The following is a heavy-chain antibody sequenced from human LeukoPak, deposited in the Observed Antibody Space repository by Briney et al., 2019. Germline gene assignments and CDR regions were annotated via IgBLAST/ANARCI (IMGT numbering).Heavy chain of an antibody. V-gene: IGHV1-2*02. J-gene: IGHJ4*02. D-gene: IGHD3-10*01. CDR2: ITPNSGGT. CDR3: ARDRMVRGVIIPPYYLDY. CDR1: GYTFTCYY. Sequence: ASVKVSCKASGYTFTCYYIHWVRQAPGQGLEWMGWITPNSGGTTFAQKFQGRVTMTRDTSLSTAYMELSRLTSDDTAVYYCARDRMVRGVIIPPYYLDYWGQGTLVTVSS.